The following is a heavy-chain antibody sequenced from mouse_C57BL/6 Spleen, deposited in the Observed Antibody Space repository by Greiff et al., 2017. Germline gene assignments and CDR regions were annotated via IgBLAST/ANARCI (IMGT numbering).Heavy chain of an antibody. CDR3: ARITVVSDYDY. Sequence: QVQLQQPGAELVKPGASVKMSCKASGYTFTSFWITWVKQRPGQGLEWIGDIYPGSGSTNYNEKFKSKATLTVDTSSSTAYMQLSSLTSEDSAVYYCARITVVSDYDYWGQGTTLTVSS. CDR1: GYTFTSFW. D-gene: IGHD1-1*01. V-gene: IGHV1-55*01. CDR2: IYPGSGST. J-gene: IGHJ2*01.